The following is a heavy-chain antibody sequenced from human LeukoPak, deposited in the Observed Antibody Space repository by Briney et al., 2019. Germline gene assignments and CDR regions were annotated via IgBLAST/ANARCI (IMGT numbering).Heavy chain of an antibody. CDR1: GYTFTGYY. J-gene: IGHJ5*02. V-gene: IGHV1-2*02. D-gene: IGHD3-3*01. Sequence: ASVKVSCKASGYTFTGYYMHWVRRAPGQGLEWMGWINPNSGGTNYAQKFQGRVTMTRDTSISTAYMELSRLRSDDTAVYYCARGLLEWLFIGPTGSQRPHNWFDPWGQGTLVTVSS. CDR3: ARGLLEWLFIGPTGSQRPHNWFDP. CDR2: INPNSGGT.